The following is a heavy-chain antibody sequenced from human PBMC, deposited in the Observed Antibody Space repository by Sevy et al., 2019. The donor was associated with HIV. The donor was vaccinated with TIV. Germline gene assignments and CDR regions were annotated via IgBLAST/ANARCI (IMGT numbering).Heavy chain of an antibody. CDR1: GFTFGSYS. CDR2: ISSSSSYI. Sequence: GGSLRLSCAASGFTFGSYSMNWVRQAPGKGLEWVSSISSSSSYIYYADSVKGRFTISRDNAKNSLYLQMNGLRAEDTAVYYCARDVMEMATIPFDYWGQGTLVTVSS. D-gene: IGHD5-12*01. J-gene: IGHJ4*02. CDR3: ARDVMEMATIPFDY. V-gene: IGHV3-21*01.